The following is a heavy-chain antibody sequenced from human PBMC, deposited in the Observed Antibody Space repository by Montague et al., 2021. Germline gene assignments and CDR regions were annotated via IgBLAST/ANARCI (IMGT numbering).Heavy chain of an antibody. Sequence: SETLSLTCTVSSDSIFRAHWSWVRQPPGKGLEWLGSMFYGGATSNNPSLKSRVTMSIDTSTNQFSLKLSFVTAADTAVYYCAKQDYFVSGTSYKGFDPWGQGILVTVSS. CDR3: AKQDYFVSGTSYKGFDP. D-gene: IGHD3-10*01. J-gene: IGHJ5*02. CDR2: MFYGGAT. V-gene: IGHV4-59*08. CDR1: SDSIFRAH.